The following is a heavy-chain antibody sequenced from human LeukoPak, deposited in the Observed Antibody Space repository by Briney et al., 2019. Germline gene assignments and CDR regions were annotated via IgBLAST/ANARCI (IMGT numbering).Heavy chain of an antibody. CDR2: IIPIFGTA. D-gene: IGHD6-19*01. CDR1: GYTFSTYP. CDR3: ARKSGTAVAGPFDY. V-gene: IGHV1-69*13. Sequence: ASVKVSCKASGYTFSTYPMNWVRQAPGQGLEWMGGIIPIFGTANYAQKFQGRVTMTADESTSTAYMELSSLRSEDTAVYYCARKSGTAVAGPFDYWGQGTLVTVSS. J-gene: IGHJ4*02.